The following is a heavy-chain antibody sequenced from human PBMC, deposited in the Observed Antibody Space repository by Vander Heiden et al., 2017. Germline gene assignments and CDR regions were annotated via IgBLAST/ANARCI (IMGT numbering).Heavy chain of an antibody. Sequence: QVLPQHSPSDAQQPAASVPLSCKTSGYNFNGFFIQWVRQAPGQGLEWMGIINPHSGGTTHAQKFQGRLTMTRDTSTSTVFMELSRLTTDDTAMYFCARDRWGWGSRYYFDSWGQGALVTVSS. J-gene: IGHJ4*02. CDR1: GYNFNGFF. V-gene: IGHV1-46*02. CDR2: INPHSGGT. D-gene: IGHD3-16*01. CDR3: ARDRWGWGSRYYFDS.